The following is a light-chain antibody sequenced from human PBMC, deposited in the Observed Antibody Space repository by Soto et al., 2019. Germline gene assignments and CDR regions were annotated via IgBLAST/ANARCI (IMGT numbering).Light chain of an antibody. CDR2: STS. Sequence: EIVMTQSPATLSVSPGDIATLSCRASQSISINLAWYQQKPGQAPRLLIYSTSTRATGVPARFSGSGSRTELTITISSLQSEGFAVFYCQQYNDWPITLGQGTRLDLK. V-gene: IGKV3-15*01. CDR3: QQYNDWPIT. J-gene: IGKJ5*01. CDR1: QSISIN.